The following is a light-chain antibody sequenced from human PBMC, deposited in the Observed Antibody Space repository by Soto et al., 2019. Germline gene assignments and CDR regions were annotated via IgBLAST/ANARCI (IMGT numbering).Light chain of an antibody. Sequence: EIVLTQSPVTLSLSPGERATLSCRASQSVSSYLAWYQQKPGQAPRLLIYAASSRATGIPDRFSGGGSGTDFTLTISRLEPEDFAVYYCQQCGSSPWTFGQGTKVDIK. CDR3: QQCGSSPWT. J-gene: IGKJ1*01. V-gene: IGKV3-20*01. CDR1: QSVSSY. CDR2: AAS.